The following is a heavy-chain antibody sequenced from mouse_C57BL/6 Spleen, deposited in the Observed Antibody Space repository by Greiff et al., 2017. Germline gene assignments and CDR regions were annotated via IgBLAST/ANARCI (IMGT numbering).Heavy chain of an antibody. V-gene: IGHV1-15*01. Sequence: VQLQQSGAELVRPGASVTLSCKASGYTFTDYEMHWVKQTPVHGLEWIGAIDPETGGTAYNQKFMGKAILTADKSSSTAYIELRSLTSEDSAVXYCTRLAGTSAMDYWGQGTSVTVSS. J-gene: IGHJ4*01. CDR3: TRLAGTSAMDY. CDR1: GYTFTDYE. CDR2: IDPETGGT. D-gene: IGHD4-1*01.